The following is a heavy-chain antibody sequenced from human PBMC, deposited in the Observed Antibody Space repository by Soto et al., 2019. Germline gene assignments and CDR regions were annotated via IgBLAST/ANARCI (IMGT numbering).Heavy chain of an antibody. CDR1: GFTFSSYG. Sequence: PGGSLRLSCAASGFTFSSYGMHWVRQAPGKGLEWVAVISYDGSNKYYADSVKGRFTISRDNSKNTLYLQMNSLRAEDTAVYYCAIMTYSDFWSGYYPGHGMDVWGQGTKVTVYS. V-gene: IGHV3-30*03. J-gene: IGHJ6*02. CDR2: ISYDGSNK. CDR3: AIMTYSDFWSGYYPGHGMDV. D-gene: IGHD3-3*01.